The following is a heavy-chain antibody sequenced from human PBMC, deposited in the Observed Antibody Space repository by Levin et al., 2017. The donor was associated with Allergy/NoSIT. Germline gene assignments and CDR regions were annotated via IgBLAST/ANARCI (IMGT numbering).Heavy chain of an antibody. J-gene: IGHJ6*02. CDR3: ARELGLSGMDV. V-gene: IGHV3-33*01. CDR1: GFTVSDYG. Sequence: PGGSLRLSCAASGFTVSDYGIHWVRQAPGKGLEWVAVMWYDGSNKYFADSVTGRFTISRDDSKNTLYLQMNSLRVEDTAVYYCARELGLSGMDVWGQGTTVTVSS. CDR2: MWYDGSNK.